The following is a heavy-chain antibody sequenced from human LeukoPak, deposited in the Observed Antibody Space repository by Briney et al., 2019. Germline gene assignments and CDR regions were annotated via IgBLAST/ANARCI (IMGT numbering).Heavy chain of an antibody. CDR3: ARVSYYYGSGSPRWFDP. CDR1: GGSISSYY. Sequence: SETLSLTCTVSGGSISSYYWSWIRQPPGKGLEWIEYIYYSGSTNYNPSLKSLVTISVDTSKNQFSLKLSSVTAADTAVYYCARVSYYYGSGSPRWFDPWGQGTLVTVSS. D-gene: IGHD3-10*01. CDR2: IYYSGST. V-gene: IGHV4-59*01. J-gene: IGHJ5*02.